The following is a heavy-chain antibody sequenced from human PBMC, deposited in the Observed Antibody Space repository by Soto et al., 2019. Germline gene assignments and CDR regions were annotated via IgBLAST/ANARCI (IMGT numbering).Heavy chain of an antibody. CDR1: GGSISSSNW. CDR2: IYHSGST. J-gene: IGHJ6*02. Sequence: PSETLSLTCAVSGGSISSSNWWSWVRQPPGKGLEWIGGIYHSGSTNYNPSLKSRVTISVDTSKNQFSLKLSSVTAADTAVYYCARGLYSGSYYYYYYGMDVWGQGTTVTVSS. CDR3: ARGLYSGSYYYYYYGMDV. V-gene: IGHV4-4*02. D-gene: IGHD1-26*01.